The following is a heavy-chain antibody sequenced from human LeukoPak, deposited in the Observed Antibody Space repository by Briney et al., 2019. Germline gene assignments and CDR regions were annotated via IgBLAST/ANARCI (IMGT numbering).Heavy chain of an antibody. D-gene: IGHD3-22*01. CDR3: ARGPTYFDTSAYSPLFDS. V-gene: IGHV3-11*01. CDR1: GFTFSDYY. CDR2: VSSGVSTV. J-gene: IGHJ4*02. Sequence: GGSLRLSCAASGFTFSDYYMTWIRQAPGKGLEWVSYVSSGVSTVYYADSVKGRFTVSRDNVKNSLFLQMNSLRAEDTAVYYCARGPTYFDTSAYSPLFDSWGQGTLVTVSS.